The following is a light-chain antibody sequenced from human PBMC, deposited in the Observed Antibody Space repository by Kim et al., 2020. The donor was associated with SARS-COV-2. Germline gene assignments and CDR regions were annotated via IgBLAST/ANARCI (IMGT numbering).Light chain of an antibody. Sequence: SASTGDRVNITCRASHDVSTHLAWYQHKPGKAPNLLMYAVSTLHSRDPSRFRSSGSVTDFTLTISCLQSEDFATYYCQQYYSCPCSFGQGTKLEI. CDR1: HDVSTH. CDR3: QQYYSCPCS. V-gene: IGKV1-8*01. CDR2: AVS. J-gene: IGKJ2*04.